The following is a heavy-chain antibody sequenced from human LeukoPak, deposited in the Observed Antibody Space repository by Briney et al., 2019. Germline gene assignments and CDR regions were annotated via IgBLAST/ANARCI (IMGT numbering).Heavy chain of an antibody. D-gene: IGHD3-16*02. Sequence: ASVKVSCKASGYTFTSYGISWVRQAPGQGLEWMGGFDPEDGETIYAQKFQGRVTMTEDTSTDTAYMELSSLRSEDTAVYYCATREGLYYPKFYYYYMDVWGKGTTVTVSS. CDR3: ATREGLYYPKFYYYYMDV. CDR2: FDPEDGET. V-gene: IGHV1-24*01. J-gene: IGHJ6*03. CDR1: GYTFTSYG.